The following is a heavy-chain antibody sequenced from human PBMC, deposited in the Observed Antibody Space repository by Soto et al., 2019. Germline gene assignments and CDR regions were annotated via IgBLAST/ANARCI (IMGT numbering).Heavy chain of an antibody. CDR3: ARGEGDGYDILTGPDY. Sequence: PSETLSLTCTVSGGSISSGGYYWSWIRQHPGKGLEWIGYIYYSGSTYYNPSLKSRVTISVDTSKNQFSLKLSSVTAADTAVYYCARGEGDGYDILTGPDYWGQGTLVTVSS. V-gene: IGHV4-31*03. J-gene: IGHJ4*02. CDR2: IYYSGST. CDR1: GGSISSGGYY. D-gene: IGHD3-9*01.